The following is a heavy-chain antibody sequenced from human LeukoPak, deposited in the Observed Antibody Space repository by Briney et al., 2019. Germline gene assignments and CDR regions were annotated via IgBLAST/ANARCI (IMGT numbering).Heavy chain of an antibody. V-gene: IGHV1-69-2*01. CDR2: VDPEDGET. CDR1: GYTFTDYY. D-gene: IGHD6-19*01. CDR3: ATFARLKIIAVAGKDLGAEYFQH. J-gene: IGHJ1*01. Sequence: ASVKISCKASGYTFTDYYMHWVQQAPGKGLEWMGRVDPEDGETIYAEKFQGRVTITADTSTDTAYMELSSLRSEDTAVYYCATFARLKIIAVAGKDLGAEYFQHWGQGTLVTVSS.